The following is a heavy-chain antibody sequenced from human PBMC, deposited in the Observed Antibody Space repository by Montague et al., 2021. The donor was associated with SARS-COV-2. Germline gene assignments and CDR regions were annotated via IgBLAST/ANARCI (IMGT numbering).Heavy chain of an antibody. J-gene: IGHJ4*02. D-gene: IGHD6-19*01. CDR1: GGSISGGSYY. Sequence: TLSLTCTVSGGSISGGSYYWSWIRQPAGKGLEWIGRISISGSTNYNPSLKSRVTISVGTSKNQFSLKLSSVTAADTAVYYCARDIAVAGLFDYWGQGTLVTVSS. CDR3: ARDIAVAGLFDY. CDR2: ISISGST. V-gene: IGHV4-61*02.